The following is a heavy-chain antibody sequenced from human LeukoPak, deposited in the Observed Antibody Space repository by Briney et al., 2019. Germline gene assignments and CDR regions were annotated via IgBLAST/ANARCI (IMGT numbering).Heavy chain of an antibody. V-gene: IGHV4-59*01. Sequence: SETLSLTCSVSGGSISTYYWSWIRQPPGKGLEWIGYISYSGSTNCNPSLKSRVTISIDTSKNQFSLKLSSVTAADTAVYYCVRAYGSGSYPISNWGQGTLVTVSS. D-gene: IGHD3-10*01. J-gene: IGHJ4*02. CDR1: GGSISTYY. CDR3: VRAYGSGSYPISN. CDR2: ISYSGST.